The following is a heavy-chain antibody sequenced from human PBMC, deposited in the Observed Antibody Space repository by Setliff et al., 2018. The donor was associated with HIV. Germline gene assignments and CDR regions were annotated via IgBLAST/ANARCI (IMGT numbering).Heavy chain of an antibody. CDR3: ARDPTAPSVTLFGVAGGTYWFDP. V-gene: IGHV1-18*01. CDR2: INTDSANT. J-gene: IGHJ5*02. D-gene: IGHD3-3*01. CDR1: GYTFTNYG. Sequence: ASVKVSCKASGYTFTNYGVTWVRQAPGQGLEWVGWINTDSANTNYAQKFLGRVTMTTDTSTNTVYMDLRSLKSDDTAVYYCARDPTAPSVTLFGVAGGTYWFDPWGQGTLVTVSS.